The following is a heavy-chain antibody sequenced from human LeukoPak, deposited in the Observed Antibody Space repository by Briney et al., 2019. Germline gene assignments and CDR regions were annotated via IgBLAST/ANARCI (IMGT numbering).Heavy chain of an antibody. CDR1: GYTFTGYY. CDR2: INPNSGGT. J-gene: IGHJ5*02. CDR3: ARDSAAEIAAQTDWFDP. Sequence: ASVKVSCKASGYTFTGYYMHWVRQAPGQGLEWMGWINPNSGGTNYAQKFQGRVTMTRDTSISTAYMELSSLRAEDTAVYYCARDSAAEIAAQTDWFDPWGQGTLVTVSS. D-gene: IGHD6-25*01. V-gene: IGHV1-2*02.